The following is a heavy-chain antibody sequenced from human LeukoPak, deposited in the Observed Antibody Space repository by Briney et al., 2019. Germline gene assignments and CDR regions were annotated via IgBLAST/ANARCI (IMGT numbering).Heavy chain of an antibody. V-gene: IGHV1-18*01. CDR3: ARIPIPIRGSYFRWFDL. Sequence: ASVTVSCTASGYTFTSYGISWVRQAPGQGLEWMGWISAYNGNKNYAQKLQGRVTMSTDTSKNTAYMELRSLRSDDTAVYYCARIPIPIRGSYFRWFDLWGQGTLVTVSS. CDR2: ISAYNGNK. D-gene: IGHD1-26*01. J-gene: IGHJ5*02. CDR1: GYTFTSYG.